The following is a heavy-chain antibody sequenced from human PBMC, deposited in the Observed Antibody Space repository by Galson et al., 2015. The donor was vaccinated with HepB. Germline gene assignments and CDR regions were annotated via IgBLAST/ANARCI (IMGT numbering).Heavy chain of an antibody. CDR1: GYTFTSYG. V-gene: IGHV1-18*01. Sequence: SVKVSYKASGYTFTSYGINWVRQAPGQGLEWMGWISAYNGNTNYAQKFQGRVTMTTDTSTSTAYMELTSLTSDDTAMYYCARVSPVLRSDSYNWFDPWGQGTLVTVSS. CDR3: ARVSPVLRSDSYNWFDP. CDR2: ISAYNGNT. J-gene: IGHJ5*02. D-gene: IGHD2-8*02.